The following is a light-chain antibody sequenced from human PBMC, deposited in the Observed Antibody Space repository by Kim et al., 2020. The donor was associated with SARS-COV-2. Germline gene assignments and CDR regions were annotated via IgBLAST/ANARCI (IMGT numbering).Light chain of an antibody. CDR1: QSFSSSF. J-gene: IGKJ3*01. Sequence: IVLTQSPGTLSLSPGERATLSCRASQSFSSSFLAWYQQKPGQAPRLLIYGTSNRATGIPDRFSGGGSGTDFTLTITTLEPEDFAVYYCQHYDSSPPRFTFGPGTKVDIK. V-gene: IGKV3-20*01. CDR2: GTS. CDR3: QHYDSSPPRFT.